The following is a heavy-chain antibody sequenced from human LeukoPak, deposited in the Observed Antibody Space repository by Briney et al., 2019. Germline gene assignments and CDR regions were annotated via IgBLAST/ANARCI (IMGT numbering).Heavy chain of an antibody. CDR2: VGIAGDT. CDR1: GFTFNNYE. J-gene: IGHJ3*01. CDR3: VREGRMGTADAFDV. V-gene: IGHV3-13*01. Sequence: GGSLRLSCAASGFTFNNYEMHWVRQTAGKGLEWVSAVGIAGDTFYAGSVKGRFSISRDNAESSLFLQMNSLRAGDTAVYCVREGRMGTADAFDVWGQGTMVTVSS. D-gene: IGHD1-14*01.